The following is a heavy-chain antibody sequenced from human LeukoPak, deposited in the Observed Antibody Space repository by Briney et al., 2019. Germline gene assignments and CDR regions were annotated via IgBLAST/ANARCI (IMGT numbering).Heavy chain of an antibody. CDR3: ARGRGYSYGYGLSAFDI. CDR1: GGSFSGYY. Sequence: PSETLSPTCAVYGGSFSGYYWSWIRQPPGKGLEWIGNIFYSGSTYYSPSLRSRVTISLDTSRNQFSLKLSSVTAADTAVYYCARGRGYSYGYGLSAFDIWGQGTMVTVSS. D-gene: IGHD5-18*01. V-gene: IGHV4-34*12. J-gene: IGHJ3*02. CDR2: IFYSGST.